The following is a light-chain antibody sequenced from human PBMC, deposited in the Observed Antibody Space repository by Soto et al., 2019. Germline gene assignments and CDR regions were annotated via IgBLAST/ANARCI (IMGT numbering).Light chain of an antibody. Sequence: EIVMTQYPATLSVSPGERATLSCGAGQGVTTNFAWYQQKSGKSPRLLIYDVSIRATGVPARFSGTGSETDLTLTISGMQYEDSAVYLCQQYNNWPFSFGHGTRLEIK. CDR2: DVS. CDR3: QQYNNWPFS. CDR1: QGVTTN. J-gene: IGKJ5*01. V-gene: IGKV3-15*01.